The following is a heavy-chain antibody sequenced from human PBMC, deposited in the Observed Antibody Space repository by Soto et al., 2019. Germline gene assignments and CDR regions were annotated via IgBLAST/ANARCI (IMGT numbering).Heavy chain of an antibody. CDR3: ARGGGPYVWFNEF. CDR1: GGLFSSFA. J-gene: IGHJ4*02. CDR2: IIPVFGTT. D-gene: IGHD3-16*01. V-gene: IGHV1-69*01. Sequence: LLVQSGPEVKKPGSSVRVSCKDSGGLFSSFAVSWVRQAPGQGLEWLGGIIPVFGTTNYAEKFQGRGTITADESTNTAYMELSGLRSGDTAIYYCARGGGPYVWFNEFWGQGTLVTVSS.